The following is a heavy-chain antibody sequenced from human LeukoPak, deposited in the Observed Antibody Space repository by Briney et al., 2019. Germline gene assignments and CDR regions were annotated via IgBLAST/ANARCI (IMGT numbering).Heavy chain of an antibody. J-gene: IGHJ6*03. Sequence: ASVKVSCKASGYTFTSYDINWVRQATGQGLEWMGWMNPNSGNTGYAQKFQGRVTMTRNTSISTAYMELSSLRSEDTAVYYCARGDIAAAGLHYYYYMDVWGKGTTVTVSS. CDR2: MNPNSGNT. V-gene: IGHV1-8*01. CDR1: GYTFTSYD. D-gene: IGHD6-13*01. CDR3: ARGDIAAAGLHYYYYMDV.